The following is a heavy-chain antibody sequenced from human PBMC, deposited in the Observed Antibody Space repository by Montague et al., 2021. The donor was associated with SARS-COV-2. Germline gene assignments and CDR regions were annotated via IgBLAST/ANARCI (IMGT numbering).Heavy chain of an antibody. D-gene: IGHD3-3*01. CDR3: ARATEWRGYYYYYMDV. J-gene: IGHJ6*03. V-gene: IGHV6-1*01. CDR2: TYYRSRWFN. Sequence: CAISGDSVSSNSAAWNWIRQSPSRGLEWLGRTYYRSRWFNDYAVSIRSRITINPDTSKNQFPLQLNSVTPEDTAVYYCARATEWRGYYYYYMDVWGKGTTVTVSS. CDR1: GDSVSSNSAA.